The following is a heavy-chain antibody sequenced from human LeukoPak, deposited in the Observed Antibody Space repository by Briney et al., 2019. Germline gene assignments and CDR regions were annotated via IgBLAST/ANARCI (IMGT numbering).Heavy chain of an antibody. CDR1: GGSISSYD. V-gene: IGHV4-59*01. CDR3: ARSNSSGYYPRPFDY. CDR2: IYYSGST. D-gene: IGHD3-22*01. J-gene: IGHJ4*02. Sequence: PSETLSLTCTVSGGSISSYDWSWIRQPPGKGLEWIGYIYYSGSTNYNPSLKSRVTISVGTSKNQFSLKLSSVTAADTAVSYCARSNSSGYYPRPFDYWGQGTLVTVSS.